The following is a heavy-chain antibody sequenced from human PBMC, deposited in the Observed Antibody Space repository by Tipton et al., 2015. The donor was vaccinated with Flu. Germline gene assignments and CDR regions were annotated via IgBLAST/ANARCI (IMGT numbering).Heavy chain of an antibody. Sequence: QLVQSGGGQIRPGGSLRLSCAVSGFTVSTSYMSWVRQPPGKGLEWVSIVYDDGRTYYADSVEGRLAISRDNSKNILYLQMNSLRADDTAVYFCARDEGGTYPDWGQGTLVTVSS. V-gene: IGHV3-53*01. D-gene: IGHD1-14*01. J-gene: IGHJ4*02. CDR2: VYDDGRT. CDR3: ARDEGGTYPD. CDR1: GFTVSTSY.